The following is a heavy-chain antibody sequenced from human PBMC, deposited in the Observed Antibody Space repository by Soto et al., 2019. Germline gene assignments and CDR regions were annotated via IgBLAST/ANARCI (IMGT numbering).Heavy chain of an antibody. CDR2: IKQDGSEK. J-gene: IGHJ6*02. Sequence: EVQLVESGGGLVQPGGSLRLSCAASGFTFSSYWMSWVRQAPGKGLEWVANIKQDGSEKYYVDSVKGRFTISRDNAKNSLYLQMDSLRAEDTAVYYCARVMGVLRFLRNGMDVSGQGTTVTVSS. D-gene: IGHD3-3*01. V-gene: IGHV3-7*03. CDR3: ARVMGVLRFLRNGMDV. CDR1: GFTFSSYW.